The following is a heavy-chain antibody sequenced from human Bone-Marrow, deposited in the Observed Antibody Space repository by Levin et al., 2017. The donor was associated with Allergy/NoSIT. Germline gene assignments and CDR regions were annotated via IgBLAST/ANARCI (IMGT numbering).Heavy chain of an antibody. CDR1: GGSISSYY. D-gene: IGHD3-16*01. Sequence: SETLSLTCTVSGGSISSYYWSWIRQAPGKGLEWVGYIYHSGGANYNPSLKSRVAIPLDMSKKQFSLKLKSVTAEATAVYSCARVDVGNGGVRFDSWGQGILVTVSS. V-gene: IGHV4-59*01. CDR2: IYHSGGA. CDR3: ARVDVGNGGVRFDS. J-gene: IGHJ4*02.